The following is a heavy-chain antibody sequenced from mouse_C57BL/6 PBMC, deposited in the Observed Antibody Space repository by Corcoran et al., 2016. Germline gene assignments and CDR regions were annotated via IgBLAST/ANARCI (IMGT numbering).Heavy chain of an antibody. V-gene: IGHV1-18*01. CDR3: ARWGDGYHYAMDY. D-gene: IGHD2-3*01. CDR1: GYTCTDYN. CDR2: INPNNGGT. Sequence: EVQLQQSGPELVKPGASVKIPCKASGYTCTDYNMDWVKQSHGKSLEWIGDINPNNGGTIYNQKFKGKATLTVDKSSSTAYMELRSLTSEDTAVYYCARWGDGYHYAMDYWGQGTSVTVSS. J-gene: IGHJ4*01.